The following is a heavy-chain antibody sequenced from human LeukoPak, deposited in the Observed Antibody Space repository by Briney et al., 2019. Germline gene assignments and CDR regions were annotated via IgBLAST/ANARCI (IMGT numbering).Heavy chain of an antibody. CDR3: ERVVITIFGVVIDAFDI. V-gene: IGHV4-61*02. CDR1: GGSISSGSYY. Sequence: SETLSLTCTVSGGSISSGSYYWSWIRQPAGKGLEWIGRIYTSGSTNYNPSLKSRVTISVDTSKNQFSLKLSSVTAADTAVYYCERVVITIFGVVIDAFDIWGQGTMVTVSS. J-gene: IGHJ3*02. CDR2: IYTSGST. D-gene: IGHD3-3*01.